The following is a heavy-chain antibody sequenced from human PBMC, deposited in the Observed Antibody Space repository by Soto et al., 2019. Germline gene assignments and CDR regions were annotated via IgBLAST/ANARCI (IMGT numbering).Heavy chain of an antibody. D-gene: IGHD4-4*01. CDR2: IDTTGSTT. V-gene: IGHV3-74*01. J-gene: IGHJ6*02. CDR3: ASVSAAQYYYGMDA. Sequence: EVQLVESGGGLVQPGWSLRLSCAASEFTFSTYWMHWVRQAPGKGLEWVARIDTTGSTTTYAGSVQGRFTISRDNAKNTLYLQMHSVRDEDTAVYYCASVSAAQYYYGMDAWGQGTTVTVSS. CDR1: EFTFSTYW.